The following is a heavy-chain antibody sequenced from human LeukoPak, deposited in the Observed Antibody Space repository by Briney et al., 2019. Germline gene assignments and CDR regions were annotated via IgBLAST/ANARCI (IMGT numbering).Heavy chain of an antibody. CDR2: ISSSSSYI. Sequence: GGSLRLSCAASGFTFSSYWMHWVRQAPGKGLEWVSSISSSSSYIYYADSVKGRFTISRDNAKNSLYLQMNSLRAEDTAVYYCARDGRVGATDFDYWGQGTLVTVSS. CDR1: GFTFSSYW. D-gene: IGHD1-26*01. V-gene: IGHV3-21*01. CDR3: ARDGRVGATDFDY. J-gene: IGHJ4*02.